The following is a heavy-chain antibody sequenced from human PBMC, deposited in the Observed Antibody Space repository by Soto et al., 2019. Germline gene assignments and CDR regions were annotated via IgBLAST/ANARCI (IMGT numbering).Heavy chain of an antibody. D-gene: IGHD4-17*01. CDR2: ISSSSSYI. J-gene: IGHJ4*02. CDR1: GFTFSSYS. CDR3: ARVGTTVIRDLDY. V-gene: IGHV3-21*01. Sequence: GGSLRLSCAASGFTFSSYSMNWVRQAPGKGLEWVSSISSSSSYIYYADSVKGRFTISRDNAKNSLYLQMNSLRAEDTAVYYCARVGTTVIRDLDYWGQGTLVTVSS.